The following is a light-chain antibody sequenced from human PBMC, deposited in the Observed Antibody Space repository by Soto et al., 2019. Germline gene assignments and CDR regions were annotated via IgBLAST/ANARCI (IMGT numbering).Light chain of an antibody. CDR1: RSDIGAYNY. CDR2: EVT. Sequence: QSALTQPPSASGSPGQSVTISCSGTRSDIGAYNYVSWYQQHPGKAPKPLISEVTKRPSGVPDRFSGSKSGNTASLTVSGLQGDDEADYYCSSYGGNNNYVIFGGGTKLTVL. V-gene: IGLV2-8*01. CDR3: SSYGGNNNYVI. J-gene: IGLJ2*01.